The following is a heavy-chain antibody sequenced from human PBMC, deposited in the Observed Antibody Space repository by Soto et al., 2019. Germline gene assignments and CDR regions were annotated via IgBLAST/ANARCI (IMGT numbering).Heavy chain of an antibody. CDR3: ARGDSTDCSNGVCSFFYNHDMDV. D-gene: IGHD2-8*01. Sequence: ASVKVSCKASGYSFTDYHIHWVRRAPGQGLECLGRINPNSGGTSTAQKFQGWVTMTTDTSISTASMELTRLTSDDTAIYYCARGDSTDCSNGVCSFFYNHDMDVWGRGTTVTVSS. CDR1: GYSFTDYH. CDR2: INPNSGGT. J-gene: IGHJ6*02. V-gene: IGHV1-2*04.